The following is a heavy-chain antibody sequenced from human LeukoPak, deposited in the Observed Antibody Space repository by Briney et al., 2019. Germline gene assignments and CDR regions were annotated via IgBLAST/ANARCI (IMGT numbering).Heavy chain of an antibody. CDR1: GYTFTGYY. CDR3: ARESAILYYDSSGYSSY. J-gene: IGHJ4*02. Sequence: GASVMVSCKASGYTFTGYYMHWVRQAPGQGLEWMGWINPNSGGTNYAQKFQGRVTMTRDTSISTAYMELSRLRSDDTAVYYCARESAILYYDSSGYSSYWGQGTLVTVSS. CDR2: INPNSGGT. V-gene: IGHV1-2*02. D-gene: IGHD3-22*01.